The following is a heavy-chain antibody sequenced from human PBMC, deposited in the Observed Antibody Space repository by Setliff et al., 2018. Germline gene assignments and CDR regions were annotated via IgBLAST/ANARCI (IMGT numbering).Heavy chain of an antibody. CDR3: ASDIHNDYDYFDY. Sequence: GASVKVSCKTSGYSFINYGLSWMRQAPGQGLEWVGWISGYNGNTDYAQNLQGRVTMTIDTSTSTAYMELRSLKTEDTAVYYCASDIHNDYDYFDYWGQGIQVTVSS. CDR1: GYSFINYG. J-gene: IGHJ4*02. D-gene: IGHD4-17*01. CDR2: ISGYNGNT. V-gene: IGHV1-18*01.